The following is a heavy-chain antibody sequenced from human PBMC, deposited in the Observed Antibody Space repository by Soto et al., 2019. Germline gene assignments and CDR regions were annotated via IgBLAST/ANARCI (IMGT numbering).Heavy chain of an antibody. CDR1: GFTFSSYS. J-gene: IGHJ6*02. CDR3: AFLPYYDILPCYYTHLIDSVMDV. D-gene: IGHD3-9*01. CDR2: ISSSSSYI. Sequence: EVQLVESGGGLVKPGGSLRLSCAASGFTFSSYSMNWVRQAPGKGLEWVSSISSSSSYIYYADSVKGRFTISRDNAKNSLYLQINRLRAEDTAVYYCAFLPYYDILPCYYTHLIDSVMDVWGQGTTVTVSS. V-gene: IGHV3-21*01.